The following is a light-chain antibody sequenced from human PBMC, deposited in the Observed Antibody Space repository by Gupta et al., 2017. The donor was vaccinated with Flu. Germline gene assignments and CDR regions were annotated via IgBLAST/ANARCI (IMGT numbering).Light chain of an antibody. V-gene: IGKV1-39*01. CDR2: AAS. J-gene: IGKJ4*01. CDR3: QQSYSTPPLT. CDR1: QSISSY. Sequence: DIQMSQSPSSMSASVADRVTITCRASQSISSYLNWYQQKPGKAPKLLIYAASSLQSGVPSRFSGSGSGTEFTLTISSLQPEDFAAYYCQQSYSTPPLTFGGGTKVEIK.